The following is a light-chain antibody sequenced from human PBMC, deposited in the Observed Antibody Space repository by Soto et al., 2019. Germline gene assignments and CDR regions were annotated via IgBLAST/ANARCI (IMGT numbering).Light chain of an antibody. CDR3: QQFRSYPLT. J-gene: IGKJ4*01. Sequence: DIQLTQSPSFLSASVGDRVTVTCRASQGISDYLAWYQQKPGRAPKFLIYTTSTLQGGVPSRFSASGSGTEVTLTISSLQPEEVATYYCQQFRSYPLTFGGGTKLAIK. CDR1: QGISDY. V-gene: IGKV1-9*01. CDR2: TTS.